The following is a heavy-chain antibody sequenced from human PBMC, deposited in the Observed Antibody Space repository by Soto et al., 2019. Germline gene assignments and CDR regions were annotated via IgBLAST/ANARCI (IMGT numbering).Heavy chain of an antibody. CDR3: ARSQGSSTSIEICYYYYYGMDV. CDR1: GGTFGSYA. D-gene: IGHD2-2*01. CDR2: IIPIPGTE. Sequence: QVQLVQSGAGVKKPGSSVKVSCKASGGTFGSYAISWVRQAPGQGLEWMGGIIPIPGTENYAKKFQGRVTISADESTSTAYMELSSLRSEDPAVYYCARSQGSSTSIEICYYYYYGMDVWGQGTTVTVSS. V-gene: IGHV1-69*01. J-gene: IGHJ6*02.